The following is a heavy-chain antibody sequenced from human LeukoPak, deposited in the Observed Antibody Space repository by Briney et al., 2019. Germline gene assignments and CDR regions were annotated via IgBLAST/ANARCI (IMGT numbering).Heavy chain of an antibody. V-gene: IGHV4-4*02. CDR3: ARVWFGESYFDY. Sequence: PGGSLRLSCAASGFAFRNFWMSWVRQPPGKGLEWIGEIYHSGSTNYNPSLKSRVTISVDKSKNQFSLKLSSVTAADTAVYYCARVWFGESYFDYWGQGTLVTVSS. CDR2: IYHSGST. CDR1: GFAFRNFW. D-gene: IGHD3-10*01. J-gene: IGHJ4*02.